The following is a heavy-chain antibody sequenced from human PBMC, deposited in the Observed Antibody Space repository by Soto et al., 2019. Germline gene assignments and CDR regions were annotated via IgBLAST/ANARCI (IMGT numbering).Heavy chain of an antibody. CDR3: ARTNYGSGSYPHYY. Sequence: EVQLVESGGGLVQPGGSLRLSCAASGFTISNNYMSWVRQAPGKGLEWVSVIYTGGSTYYADCVKGRFTISRDNSKNTLFLQMNSLRAEDTAVYYCARTNYGSGSYPHYYWGQGTLVTVSP. V-gene: IGHV3-66*01. D-gene: IGHD3-10*01. J-gene: IGHJ4*02. CDR2: IYTGGST. CDR1: GFTISNNY.